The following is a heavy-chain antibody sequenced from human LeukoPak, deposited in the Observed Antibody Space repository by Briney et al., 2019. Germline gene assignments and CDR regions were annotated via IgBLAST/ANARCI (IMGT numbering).Heavy chain of an antibody. CDR3: ARVTVTHNWFDP. D-gene: IGHD4-17*01. CDR2: IYYSGST. Sequence: PSETLSLTCTVSGGSISSSSYYWGWIRQPPGKGLEWIGSIYYSGSTYYNPSLKSRVTISVDTSKNQFSLKLSSVTAADTAVYYCARVTVTHNWFDPWGRGTLVTVSS. J-gene: IGHJ5*02. CDR1: GGSISSSSYY. V-gene: IGHV4-39*01.